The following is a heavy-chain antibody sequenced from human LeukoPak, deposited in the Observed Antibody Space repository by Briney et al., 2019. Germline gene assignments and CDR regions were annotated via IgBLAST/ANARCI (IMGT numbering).Heavy chain of an antibody. CDR1: GFTFSSYS. V-gene: IGHV3-21*01. CDR2: ISSSSSYI. Sequence: GSLRLSCAASGFTFSSYSMNWVRQAPGKGLEWVSSISSSSSYIYYADSVKGRFTISRDNAKNSLYLQMNSLRAEDTAVYYCARGGLSSSWRPFDYWGQGTLVTVSS. D-gene: IGHD6-13*01. J-gene: IGHJ4*02. CDR3: ARGGLSSSWRPFDY.